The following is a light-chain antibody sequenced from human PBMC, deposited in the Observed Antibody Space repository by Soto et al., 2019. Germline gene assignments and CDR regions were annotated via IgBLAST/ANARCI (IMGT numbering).Light chain of an antibody. CDR1: SSNIGSNY. V-gene: IGLV1-47*01. CDR3: AAWDDSLSAHYV. Sequence: QAVVTQPPSASGTPGQRVTISCSGSSSNIGSNYVYWYQQLPETAPKLLIYRNNQRPSGVPDRFSGSKSGTSASLAISGLRSEDEADYYCAAWDDSLSAHYVFGTGTKLTVL. CDR2: RNN. J-gene: IGLJ1*01.